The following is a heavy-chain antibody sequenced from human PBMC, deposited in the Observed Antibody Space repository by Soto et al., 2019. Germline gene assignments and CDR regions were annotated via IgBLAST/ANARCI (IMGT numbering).Heavy chain of an antibody. J-gene: IGHJ4*02. CDR2: ITGSGTIT. CDR1: GFTFNGYS. V-gene: IGHV3-48*01. CDR3: ARQSATYDF. Sequence: GGSLRLSCAASGFTFNGYSMNWVRQAPGKRLEWVSYITGSGTITYYADSVKGRFTISRDNARNSLYLQMNSLRAEDTAVYYCARQSATYDFWGQGT.